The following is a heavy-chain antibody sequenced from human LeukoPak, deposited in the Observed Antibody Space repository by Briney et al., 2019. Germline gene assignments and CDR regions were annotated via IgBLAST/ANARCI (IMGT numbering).Heavy chain of an antibody. CDR1: GVSISSSNSY. Sequence: SETLSLTCTVSGVSISSSNSYWGWIRQPPGKGLEWIGSIYYSGSTYYNPSLKSRVTISVDTSKNQFSLKLSSVTAADTAVYYCARPRDYVWGGPFDPWGQGTLVTVSS. J-gene: IGHJ5*02. D-gene: IGHD3-16*01. CDR3: ARPRDYVWGGPFDP. V-gene: IGHV4-39*01. CDR2: IYYSGST.